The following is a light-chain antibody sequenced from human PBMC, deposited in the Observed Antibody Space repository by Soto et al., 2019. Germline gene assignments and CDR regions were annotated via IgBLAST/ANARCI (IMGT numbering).Light chain of an antibody. CDR1: QGISSY. Sequence: IQMTQSPSSLSASVGDRVTITCLASQGISSYLAWYQQKPGKAPKLLIYAASTLQSGVPSRFSGSGSGTDFTLTISCLQSEDFATYYCQQYYSYPRTFGQGTKVDIK. CDR3: QQYYSYPRT. J-gene: IGKJ1*01. V-gene: IGKV1-8*01. CDR2: AAS.